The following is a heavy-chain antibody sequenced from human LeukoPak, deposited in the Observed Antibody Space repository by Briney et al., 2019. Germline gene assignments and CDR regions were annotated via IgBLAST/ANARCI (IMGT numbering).Heavy chain of an antibody. Sequence: SETLSLTCTVSGGSISSYYWSWIRQPPGKGLEWIGYIYYSGSTNYNPSLKSRVTISVDTSKNQFSLRLSSVTAADTAVYYCARVPQYYYYYMDVWGKGTTVTVSS. V-gene: IGHV4-59*01. CDR3: ARVPQYYYYYMDV. CDR2: IYYSGST. CDR1: GGSISSYY. J-gene: IGHJ6*03.